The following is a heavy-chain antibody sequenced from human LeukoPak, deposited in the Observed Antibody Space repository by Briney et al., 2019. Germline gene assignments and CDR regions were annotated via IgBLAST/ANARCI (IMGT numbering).Heavy chain of an antibody. CDR2: ISSSGSTI. V-gene: IGHV3-11*01. CDR1: GFTFSDYY. Sequence: PGGSLRLSCAASGFTFSDYYMSWIRQAPGKGLEWVSYISSSGSTIYYADSVKGRFTISRDNAKNSLYLQMNSLRAEDTAVYYRARDWAYIAVAGWEPVADYWGQGTLVTVSS. CDR3: ARDWAYIAVAGWEPVADY. J-gene: IGHJ4*02. D-gene: IGHD6-19*01.